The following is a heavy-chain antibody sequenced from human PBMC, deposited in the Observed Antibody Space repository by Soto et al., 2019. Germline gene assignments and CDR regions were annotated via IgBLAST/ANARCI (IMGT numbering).Heavy chain of an antibody. D-gene: IGHD2-2*01. J-gene: IGHJ6*02. CDR2: TYYRSKWYN. CDR3: ARSPEDIVVVPAAHRTLGGMDV. V-gene: IGHV6-1*01. Sequence: PSQTLSLTCAISGDSVSRKRSAWNWNRQAPSRGLEWLGRTYYRSKWYNDYAVSVKSRITINPGTSKNQFSLQLNSVTPEDTAVYYCARSPEDIVVVPAAHRTLGGMDVWGQGTTVTVSS. CDR1: GDSVSRKRSA.